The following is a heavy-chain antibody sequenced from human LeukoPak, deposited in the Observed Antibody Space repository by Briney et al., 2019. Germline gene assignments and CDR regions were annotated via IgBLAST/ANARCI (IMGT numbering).Heavy chain of an antibody. V-gene: IGHV1-18*01. Sequence: ASVKVSCKASGYTFTSYGISWVRQAPGQGLEWMGWISAYNGNTNYAQKLQGRVTMTTDTSTSTAYMELRSLRSDDTAVYYCARVQSCSGGSCYFQGDYWGQGTLVTVSS. CDR3: ARVQSCSGGSCYFQGDY. J-gene: IGHJ4*02. D-gene: IGHD2-15*01. CDR1: GYTFTSYG. CDR2: ISAYNGNT.